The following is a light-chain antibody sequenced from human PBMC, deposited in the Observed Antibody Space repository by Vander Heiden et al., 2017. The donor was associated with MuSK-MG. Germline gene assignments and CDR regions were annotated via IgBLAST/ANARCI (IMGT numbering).Light chain of an antibody. Sequence: EIVMTQSPATLSVSPGESATLSCRASQNIDTKLAWYQQKPGQAPRLLMYDASTRASGFTARFSGRGDGIEFTLTISGRQSEDFAVYYCQQENKGHLVWTFGQGTKVEVK. CDR3: QQENKGHLVWT. V-gene: IGKV3-15*01. CDR2: DAS. CDR1: QNIDTK. J-gene: IGKJ1*01.